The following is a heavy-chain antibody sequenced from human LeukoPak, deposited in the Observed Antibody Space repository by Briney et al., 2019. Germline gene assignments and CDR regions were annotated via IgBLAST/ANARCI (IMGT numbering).Heavy chain of an antibody. V-gene: IGHV1-18*01. Sequence: ASVTVSCQATGYTFTSYGITWVRQAPGQGLEWMGWISAYNGNTNYAQKLQGRVTMTTDTSTSTAYLDLRSLRSDDTAVYYCARAGQYQLLLRWGQGTLVTVSS. CDR1: GYTFTSYG. J-gene: IGHJ4*02. CDR3: ARAGQYQLLLR. D-gene: IGHD2-2*01. CDR2: ISAYNGNT.